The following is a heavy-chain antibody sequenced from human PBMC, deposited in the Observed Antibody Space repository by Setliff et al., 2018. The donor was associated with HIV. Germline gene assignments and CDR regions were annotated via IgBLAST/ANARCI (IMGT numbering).Heavy chain of an antibody. Sequence: GASVKVSCKVSGGTISDYAVTWVRQAPGQGLEWMGGVIPVFGTGNYAQKFQGRVTITTDESTRTAYMELRSLRSEDTAVYYCARVPSPFVQEGYFDDWGQGTLVTVSS. CDR1: GGTISDYA. CDR3: ARVPSPFVQEGYFDD. CDR2: VIPVFGTG. V-gene: IGHV1-69*05. J-gene: IGHJ4*01. D-gene: IGHD3-3*01.